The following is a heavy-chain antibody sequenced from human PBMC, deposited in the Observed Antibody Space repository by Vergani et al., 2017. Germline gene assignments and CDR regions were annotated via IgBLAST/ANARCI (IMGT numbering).Heavy chain of an antibody. CDR3: ARVICSGGSCYYYYYMDV. D-gene: IGHD2-15*01. CDR1: GYTFTSYG. CDR2: ISAYNGNT. Sequence: QVQLVQSGAEVKKPGASVKVSCKASGYTFTSYGISWVRQAPGQGLEWMGWISAYNGNTNYAQKLQGRVTMTTDTSTSTAYMELRSLRSDDTAVYYCARVICSGGSCYYYYYMDVWGKGTTVTVYS. J-gene: IGHJ6*03. V-gene: IGHV1-18*01.